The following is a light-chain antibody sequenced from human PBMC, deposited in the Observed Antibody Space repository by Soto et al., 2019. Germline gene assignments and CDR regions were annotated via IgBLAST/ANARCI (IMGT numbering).Light chain of an antibody. J-gene: IGKJ5*01. CDR1: QSFRGL. Sequence: EVVLTQSPVTLSLSPGERATLSCRASQSFRGLLAWYQQKPGQTPRLLIYDAYNRATGIPPRFSGSGFGTDFTLTISSLEPEDSADYDCQQRHMLPLTFGQGTRLEIK. V-gene: IGKV3-11*01. CDR2: DAY. CDR3: QQRHMLPLT.